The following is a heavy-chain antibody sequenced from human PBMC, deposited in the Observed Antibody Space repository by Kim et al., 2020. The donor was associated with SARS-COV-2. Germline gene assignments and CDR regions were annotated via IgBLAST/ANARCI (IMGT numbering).Heavy chain of an antibody. Sequence: SETLSLTCTVSGGSISSSSYYWGWIRQPPGKGLEWIGSIYYSGSTYYNPSLKSRVTISVDTSKNQFSLKLSSVTAADTAVYYCARLLRRRVVATLGVGADYWGQGTLVTVSS. CDR2: IYYSGST. J-gene: IGHJ4*02. D-gene: IGHD5-12*01. CDR1: GGSISSSSYY. CDR3: ARLLRRRVVATLGVGADY. V-gene: IGHV4-39*01.